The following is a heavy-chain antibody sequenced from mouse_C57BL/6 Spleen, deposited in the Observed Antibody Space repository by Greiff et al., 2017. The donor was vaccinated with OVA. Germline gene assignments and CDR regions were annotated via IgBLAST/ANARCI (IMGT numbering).Heavy chain of an antibody. J-gene: IGHJ4*01. V-gene: IGHV1-53*01. CDR3: ARSSNYYAMDY. D-gene: IGHD2-5*01. CDR1: GYTFTSYW. Sequence: QVQLQQPGAELVKPGASVKMSCKASGYTFTSYWMHWVKQRPGQGLEWIGNINPSNGGTNYNEKFKSKATLTVDKSSSTAYMQLSSLTSEDSAVYYCARSSNYYAMDYWGQGTSVTVSS. CDR2: INPSNGGT.